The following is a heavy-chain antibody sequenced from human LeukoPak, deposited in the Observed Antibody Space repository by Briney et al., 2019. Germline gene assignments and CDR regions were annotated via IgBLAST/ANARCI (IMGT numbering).Heavy chain of an antibody. D-gene: IGHD3-22*01. CDR2: IYYSGST. CDR1: GGSISSYY. Sequence: SETLSLTCTVSGGSISSYYWSWIRQPPGKGLEWIGYIYYSGSTNYNPSLKSRVTISVDTSKNQFSLKLSSVTAADTAAYYCARSMRSSLIRHYYDSSGYRRGAFDIWGQGTMVTVSS. V-gene: IGHV4-59*08. CDR3: ARSMRSSLIRHYYDSSGYRRGAFDI. J-gene: IGHJ3*02.